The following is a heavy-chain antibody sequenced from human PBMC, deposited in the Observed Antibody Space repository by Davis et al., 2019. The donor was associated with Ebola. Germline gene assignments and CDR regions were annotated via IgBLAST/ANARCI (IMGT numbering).Heavy chain of an antibody. D-gene: IGHD6-13*01. J-gene: IGHJ5*02. CDR1: GGSISSYY. CDR2: IYYSGST. Sequence: MPSETLSLTCTVSGGSISSYYWSWIRQPPGKGLEWIGYIYYSGSTNYNPSLKSRVTISVDTSKNQFSLKLSSVTAADTAVYYCASSSWYPLGWFDPWGQGTLVTVSS. V-gene: IGHV4-59*01. CDR3: ASSSWYPLGWFDP.